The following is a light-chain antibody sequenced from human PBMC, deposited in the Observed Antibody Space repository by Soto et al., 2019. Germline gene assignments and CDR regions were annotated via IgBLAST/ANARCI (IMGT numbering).Light chain of an antibody. Sequence: IVLTQYPGPLSLSPVERATLSCRASQSVNNNYLAWYQQKPGQAPRLLIYGASNRATGIPDRFSGSGSGTDFTLTISRLEPEDFAVYYCQQYGSSGTFGQGAKVDI. CDR3: QQYGSSGT. CDR1: QSVNNNY. CDR2: GAS. V-gene: IGKV3-20*01. J-gene: IGKJ1*01.